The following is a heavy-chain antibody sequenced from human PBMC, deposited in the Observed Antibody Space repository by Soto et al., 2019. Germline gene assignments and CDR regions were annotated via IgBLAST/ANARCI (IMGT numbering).Heavy chain of an antibody. V-gene: IGHV3-30*18. Sequence: QVQLAESGGDVVQPGRSLRLSCATSGFSFRNYGMHWLLQAPGQGLEWVAAISFDGGNEYYADAVRGRFTISRDKSKSTLYLQMNSLTAEETAVYYCAKSEDLKHYNRAEDYCGKGTLVTFSS. CDR1: GFSFRNYG. CDR3: AKSEDLKHYNRAEDY. D-gene: IGHD3-22*01. CDR2: ISFDGGNE. J-gene: IGHJ4*02.